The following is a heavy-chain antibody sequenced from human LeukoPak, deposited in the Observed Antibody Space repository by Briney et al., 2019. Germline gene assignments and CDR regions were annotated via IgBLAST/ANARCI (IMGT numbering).Heavy chain of an antibody. CDR1: GYSFTSYW. D-gene: IGHD4-17*01. Sequence: GESLKISCKGSGYSFTSYWIGWARQMPGKGLEWMGIIYPGDSDIRYSPSFQGQVTISADKSIGTAYLQWSSLKASDTAMYYCARFGSTVTTDAFDIWGQGTMVTVSS. CDR3: ARFGSTVTTDAFDI. J-gene: IGHJ3*02. CDR2: IYPGDSDI. V-gene: IGHV5-51*01.